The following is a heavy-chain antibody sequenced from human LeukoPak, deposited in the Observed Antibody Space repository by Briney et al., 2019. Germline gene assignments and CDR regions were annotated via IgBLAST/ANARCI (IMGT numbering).Heavy chain of an antibody. CDR1: GFTFSSYA. CDR3: AKDAGAARLGSSFDY. CDR2: ISYDGSNK. V-gene: IGHV3-30*04. D-gene: IGHD3-16*01. Sequence: GGSLRLSCAASGFTFSSYAMHWVRQAPGKGLEWVAVISYDGSNKYYADSVKGRFTISRDNAKNSLYLQMNSLRAEDTALYYCAKDAGAARLGSSFDYWGQGTLVTVSS. J-gene: IGHJ4*02.